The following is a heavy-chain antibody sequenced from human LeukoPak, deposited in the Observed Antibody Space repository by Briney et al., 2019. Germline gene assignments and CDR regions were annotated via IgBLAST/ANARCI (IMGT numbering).Heavy chain of an antibody. V-gene: IGHV3-53*01. CDR2: IYSGGST. J-gene: IGHJ4*02. CDR1: GFTVSSNY. D-gene: IGHD2-2*01. Sequence: PGGSLRLSCAASGFTVSSNYMSWVRQAPGKGLEWVSVIYSGGSTYYADSVKGRFTISRDNSKNTLYLQMNSLRAEDTAVYYCAKIAGYCSSTSCLGHFDYWGQGTLVTVSS. CDR3: AKIAGYCSSTSCLGHFDY.